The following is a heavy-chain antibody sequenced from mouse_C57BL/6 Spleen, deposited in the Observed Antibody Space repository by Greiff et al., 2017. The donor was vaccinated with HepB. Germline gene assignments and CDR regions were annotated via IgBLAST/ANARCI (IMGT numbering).Heavy chain of an antibody. Sequence: QVQLQQSGPELVKPGASVKISCKASGYAFSSSWMNWVKQRPGKGLEWIGRIYPGDGDTNYNGKFKGKATLTADKSSSTAYMQLSSLTSEDSAVYFCAPPYYSNYPFAYWGQGTLVTVSA. CDR2: IYPGDGDT. V-gene: IGHV1-82*01. D-gene: IGHD2-5*01. CDR1: GYAFSSSW. CDR3: APPYYSNYPFAY. J-gene: IGHJ3*01.